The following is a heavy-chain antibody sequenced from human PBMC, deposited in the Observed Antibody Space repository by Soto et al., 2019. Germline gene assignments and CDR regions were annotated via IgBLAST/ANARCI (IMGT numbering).Heavy chain of an antibody. CDR1: GFTFVNHA. D-gene: IGHD2-15*01. CDR2: ISGGGGST. V-gene: IGHV3-23*01. CDR3: AKAGNYDRVVVVAATRKLDY. J-gene: IGHJ4*02. Sequence: GGSLRLSCAASGFTFVNHAMTWFGQAPGKGLEWVSAISGGGGSTYYADSVKGRFTISRDNSKNTLYLQMNSLRAEDTAVYYCAKAGNYDRVVVVAATRKLDYCGQGTLVTVAS.